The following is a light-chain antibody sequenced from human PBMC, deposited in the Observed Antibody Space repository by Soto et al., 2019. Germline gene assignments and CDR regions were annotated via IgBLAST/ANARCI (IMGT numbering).Light chain of an antibody. CDR3: SSYTSSSTRV. Sequence: QSDLTQPASVSGSPGQSITISCTGTSSDVGGYNYVSWYQQHPGKAPKLMIYEVSNRPSGVSNRFSGSKSGNTASLTISGPQAEDEADYYCSSYTSSSTRVFGGGTKVTVL. V-gene: IGLV2-14*01. CDR1: SSDVGGYNY. J-gene: IGLJ2*01. CDR2: EVS.